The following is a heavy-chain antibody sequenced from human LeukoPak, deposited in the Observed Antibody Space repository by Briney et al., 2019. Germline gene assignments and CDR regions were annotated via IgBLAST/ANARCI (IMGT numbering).Heavy chain of an antibody. Sequence: GGSLRLSCAASGFTFSSYAMSWVRQAPGKGLEWVSAISGSGGSTYYADSVKGRFTISRDNSKNTLYLQMNSLRAEDTAVYYCAPHYYYDSSGYKFYFDYWGQGTLVTVSS. D-gene: IGHD3-22*01. CDR3: APHYYYDSSGYKFYFDY. CDR2: ISGSGGST. CDR1: GFTFSSYA. J-gene: IGHJ4*02. V-gene: IGHV3-23*01.